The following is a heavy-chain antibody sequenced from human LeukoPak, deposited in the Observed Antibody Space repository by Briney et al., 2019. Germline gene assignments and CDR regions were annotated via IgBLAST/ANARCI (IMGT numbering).Heavy chain of an antibody. D-gene: IGHD1-7*01. V-gene: IGHV4-4*07. CDR1: GGSISSYY. Sequence: SETLSLTCTVSGGSISSYYWSWIRQPAGKGLEWIGRIYTSGSTNYNPSLKSRVTMSVDTSKNQFSLKLSSVTAADTAVYYCARSRGNNWNYGYYYYYGMDVWGQGTTVTVSS. J-gene: IGHJ6*02. CDR3: ARSRGNNWNYGYYYYYGMDV. CDR2: IYTSGST.